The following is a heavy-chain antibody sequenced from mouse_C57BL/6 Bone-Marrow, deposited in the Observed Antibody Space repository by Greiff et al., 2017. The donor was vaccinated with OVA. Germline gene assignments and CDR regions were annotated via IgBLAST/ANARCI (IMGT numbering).Heavy chain of an antibody. V-gene: IGHV1-55*01. CDR1: GYTFTSYW. J-gene: IGHJ1*03. Sequence: QVQLQQSGAELVKPGASVKMSCKASGYTFTSYWITWVKQRPGQGLEWIGDIYPGSGSTNYNEKFKSKATLTVDTSSSTAYMQLSSLTSEDSAVYYCARGNGYSLYWYFDVWGTGTTVTVSS. D-gene: IGHD2-3*01. CDR3: ARGNGYSLYWYFDV. CDR2: IYPGSGST.